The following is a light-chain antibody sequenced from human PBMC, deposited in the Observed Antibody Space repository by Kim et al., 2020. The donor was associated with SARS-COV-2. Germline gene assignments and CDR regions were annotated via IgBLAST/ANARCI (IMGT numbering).Light chain of an antibody. Sequence: SAEERATLSCRASQSVSSSYLAWYQQKPGQAPRLLIYGASSRATGIPDRFSGSGSGTDFTLTISRRGPEDFAVYYCQQYGSSPWTFGQGTKVYIK. CDR1: QSVSSSY. CDR2: GAS. CDR3: QQYGSSPWT. V-gene: IGKV3-20*01. J-gene: IGKJ1*01.